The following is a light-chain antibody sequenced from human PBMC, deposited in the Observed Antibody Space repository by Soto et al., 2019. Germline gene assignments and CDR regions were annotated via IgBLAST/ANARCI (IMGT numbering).Light chain of an antibody. CDR1: QGISNY. V-gene: IGKV1-27*01. J-gene: IGKJ4*01. Sequence: DIQMTQSPSSLSASVGDRVTITCRASQGISNYLAWYQQIPGKVPKLLISAASTLKSGVPSRFSGSGSGTDFTLTISSLQPEDVATYYCQKYTNVPAFGGGTNVEIK. CDR2: AAS. CDR3: QKYTNVPA.